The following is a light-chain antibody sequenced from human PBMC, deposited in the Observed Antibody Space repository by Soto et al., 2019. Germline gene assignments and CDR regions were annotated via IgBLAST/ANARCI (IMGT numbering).Light chain of an antibody. CDR3: QLCDYSPRWT. CDR1: QSVSSSY. J-gene: IGKJ1*01. Sequence: DIVLTQSPGTLSSSPGERATLSCRASQSVSSSYLVWYQQKPGQAPRHLIYGASSRATGIPDRFSGSGSGTDFTLTISRLEPEDFAVYFCQLCDYSPRWTVGQGTRVEIK. CDR2: GAS. V-gene: IGKV3-20*01.